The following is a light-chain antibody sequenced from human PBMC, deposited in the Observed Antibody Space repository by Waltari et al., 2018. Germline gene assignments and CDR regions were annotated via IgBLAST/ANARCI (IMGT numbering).Light chain of an antibody. V-gene: IGKV3-20*01. J-gene: IGKJ2*01. CDR1: QNVDINR. Sequence: EIVLTQSPGTLSLSPGERVPLSCRASQNVDINRLAWYQQKFGQTPRLLIYGASNRAAGIPDRFSGSGSGTDFTLTISRLEPEDVAVYYCQQYGDSSFTFGQGTKLEIK. CDR2: GAS. CDR3: QQYGDSSFT.